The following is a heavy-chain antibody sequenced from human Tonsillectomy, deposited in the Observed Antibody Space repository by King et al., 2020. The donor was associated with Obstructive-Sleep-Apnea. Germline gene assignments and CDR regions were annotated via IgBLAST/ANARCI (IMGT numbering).Heavy chain of an antibody. V-gene: IGHV3-30*04. CDR2: ISYDGSNK. D-gene: IGHD3-9*01. J-gene: IGHJ4*02. Sequence: QVQLVESGGGVVQPGRSLRLSCAASGFTFSSYAMHWVRQAPGKGLEWVAVISYDGSNKYYADSVKGRFTISSDNSKNTLYLQMNSLRAEDTAVYYCARDSSGYDILTGYYSGPGYWGQGTLVTVSS. CDR1: GFTFSSYA. CDR3: ARDSSGYDILTGYYSGPGY.